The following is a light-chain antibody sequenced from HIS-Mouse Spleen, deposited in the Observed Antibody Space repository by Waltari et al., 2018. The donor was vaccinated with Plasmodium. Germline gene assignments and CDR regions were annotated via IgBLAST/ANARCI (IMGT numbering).Light chain of an antibody. Sequence: QSALTQPASVSGSPGPSITLSCTGTSSNVWSYNLVSWYQQHPGKAPQLTMYAGSKRPSGVSNRFSGSKSCNTASLTISGLQSEDEADYYCFSYAGSSTFVVFGGGTKLTVL. CDR1: SSNVWSYNL. CDR2: AGS. J-gene: IGLJ2*01. CDR3: FSYAGSSTFVV. V-gene: IGLV2-23*03.